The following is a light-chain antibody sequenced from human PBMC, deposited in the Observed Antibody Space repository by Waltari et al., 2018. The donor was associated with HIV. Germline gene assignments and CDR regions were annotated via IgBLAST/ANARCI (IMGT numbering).Light chain of an antibody. CDR3: SSYTTSSSPTWV. CDR2: EVS. CDR1: SSDVGSYNF. J-gene: IGLJ3*02. V-gene: IGLV2-14*01. Sequence: QSALTQPASVSGSPGQSITISCTGTSSDVGSYNFVSWYQQHPGKAPKLMIYEVSNRPSGVSNRFSGSKSGNTASLTISGLQAEDEADYYCSSYTTSSSPTWVFGGGTKLTVL.